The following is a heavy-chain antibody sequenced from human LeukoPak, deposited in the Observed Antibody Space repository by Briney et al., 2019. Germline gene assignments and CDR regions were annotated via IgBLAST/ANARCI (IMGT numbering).Heavy chain of an antibody. D-gene: IGHD5-18*01. V-gene: IGHV3-30*02. CDR2: IRYDGSNK. CDR3: AKWGASIQLWLKADYYYYMDV. Sequence: GGSLRLSCAASGFTFSSYGMHWVRQAPGKGLEWVAFIRYDGSNKYYADSVKGRFTISRDNSKNTLYLQMNSLRAEDTAVYYCAKWGASIQLWLKADYYYYMDVWGKGTTVTISS. CDR1: GFTFSSYG. J-gene: IGHJ6*03.